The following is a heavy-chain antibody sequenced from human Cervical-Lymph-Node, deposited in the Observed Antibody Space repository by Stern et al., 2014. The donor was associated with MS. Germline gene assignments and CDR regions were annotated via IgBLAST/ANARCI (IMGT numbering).Heavy chain of an antibody. V-gene: IGHV3-7*01. CDR3: ARRVLVAMGGYPKTLDV. Sequence: EVQLVESGGVLVQPGGSLKLSCAASGFTFSRYWMTWVRQAPGKGLEWVANIKEDGSEQYYVDSVKGRFTMSRYNAKNSLYLQMNSLRAEDTAVYYCARRVLVAMGGYPKTLDVWGRGTTVTVSS. J-gene: IGHJ6*02. D-gene: IGHD2-2*01. CDR1: GFTFSRYW. CDR2: IKEDGSEQ.